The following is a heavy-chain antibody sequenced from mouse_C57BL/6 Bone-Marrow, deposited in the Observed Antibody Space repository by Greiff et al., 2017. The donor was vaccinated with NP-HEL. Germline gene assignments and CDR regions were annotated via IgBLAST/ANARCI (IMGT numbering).Heavy chain of an antibody. CDR1: GYTFTSYW. Sequence: QVQLQQPGAELVRPGTSVKLSCKASGYTFTSYWMHWVKQRPGQGLEWIGVIDPSDSYTNYNQKFKGKATLTVDTSSSTAYMQRSSLTSEDSAVYYCARGGYGGGWGQGTTLTVSS. V-gene: IGHV1-59*01. CDR2: IDPSDSYT. J-gene: IGHJ2*01. CDR3: ARGGYGGG. D-gene: IGHD2-2*01.